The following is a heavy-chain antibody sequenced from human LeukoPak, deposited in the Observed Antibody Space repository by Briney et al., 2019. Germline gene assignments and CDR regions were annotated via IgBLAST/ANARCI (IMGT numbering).Heavy chain of an antibody. V-gene: IGHV3-48*04. Sequence: GGSLRLSCAASGFTFSSYSMNWVRQAPGKGLEWVSYISSSSSTIYYADSVKGRFTISRDNAKNSLYLQMNSLRAEDTAVYYCARGGYCSSTSCYGLYDIWGQGTMVTVSS. CDR1: GFTFSSYS. CDR3: ARGGYCSSTSCYGLYDI. D-gene: IGHD2-2*01. J-gene: IGHJ3*02. CDR2: ISSSSSTI.